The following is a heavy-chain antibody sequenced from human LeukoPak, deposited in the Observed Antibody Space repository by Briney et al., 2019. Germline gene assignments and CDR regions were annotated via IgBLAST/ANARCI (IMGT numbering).Heavy chain of an antibody. CDR3: ARERGGYSSSFEYFQH. CDR1: GFTFSSYA. D-gene: IGHD6-13*01. J-gene: IGHJ1*01. CDR2: ISYDGSNK. V-gene: IGHV3-30-3*01. Sequence: GRSLRLSCAASGFTFSSYAMHWVRQAPGKGLEWVAVISYDGSNKYYADSVKGRFTISRDNSKNTLYLQMNSLRAEDTAVYYCARERGGYSSSFEYFQHWGQGTLVTVSS.